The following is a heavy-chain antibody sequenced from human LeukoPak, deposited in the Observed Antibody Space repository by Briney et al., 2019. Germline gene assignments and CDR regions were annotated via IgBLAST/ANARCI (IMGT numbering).Heavy chain of an antibody. CDR2: INHSGST. Sequence: SETLSLTCAVYGGSFSGYYWSWIRQPPGKGLEWIGEINHSGSTNYNPSLKSRVTISVDTSKNQFSLKLSSVTAADTAVYYCARSYCSSTSCYLPDVWGQGTTVTVSS. D-gene: IGHD2-2*01. CDR1: GGSFSGYY. V-gene: IGHV4-34*01. J-gene: IGHJ6*02. CDR3: ARSYCSSTSCYLPDV.